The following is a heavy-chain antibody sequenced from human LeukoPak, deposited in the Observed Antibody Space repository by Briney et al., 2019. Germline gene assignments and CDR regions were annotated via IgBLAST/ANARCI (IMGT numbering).Heavy chain of an antibody. CDR2: INHSGSA. CDR3: ARRGPPRTLLRGVKSGWFDP. Sequence: SETLSLTCTVSGGSINTFYWSWIRQPPGKGLEWIGEINHSGSANYNPSLKSRVTISLDTSKNQLSLNLTSVTAADTAVYYCARRGPPRTLLRGVKSGWFDPWGQGTLVTVSS. V-gene: IGHV4-34*01. D-gene: IGHD3-10*01. J-gene: IGHJ5*02. CDR1: GGSINTFY.